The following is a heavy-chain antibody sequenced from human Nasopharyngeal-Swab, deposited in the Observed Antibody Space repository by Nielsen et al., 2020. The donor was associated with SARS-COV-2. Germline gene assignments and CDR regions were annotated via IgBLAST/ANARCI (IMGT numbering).Heavy chain of an antibody. V-gene: IGHV4-34*01. CDR3: ARTYGGNYEYFQH. D-gene: IGHD4-23*01. CDR2: INHSGST. Sequence: SETLSLTCTVSGGSISSYYWSWIRQPPGKGLEWIGEINHSGSTNYNPSLKSRVTISVDTSKNQFSLKLSSVTAADMAVYYCARTYGGNYEYFQHWGQGTLVTVSS. CDR1: GGSISSYY. J-gene: IGHJ1*01.